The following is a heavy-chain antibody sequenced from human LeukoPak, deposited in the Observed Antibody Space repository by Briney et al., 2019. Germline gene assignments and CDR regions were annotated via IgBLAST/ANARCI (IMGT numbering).Heavy chain of an antibody. D-gene: IGHD1-14*01. J-gene: IGHJ4*02. Sequence: PSETLSLTCAVYGGSFSGYYWSWIRQPPGKGLEWIGEINHSGSTNYNSSLKSRVTISVDTSKNQFSLKLSSVTAADTAVYYCARGLRYRPSFDYWGQGTLVTVSS. CDR3: ARGLRYRPSFDY. CDR2: INHSGST. V-gene: IGHV4-34*01. CDR1: GGSFSGYY.